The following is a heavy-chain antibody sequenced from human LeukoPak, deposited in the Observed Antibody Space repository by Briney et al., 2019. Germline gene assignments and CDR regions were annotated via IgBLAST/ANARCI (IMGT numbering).Heavy chain of an antibody. D-gene: IGHD2-2*01. V-gene: IGHV3-21*01. CDR3: ARDTGYCSSTSCYREGGGATFFDY. CDR1: GFTFSSYS. Sequence: GGSLRLSCAASGFTFSSYSMNWVRQTPGKWLEWVSSISSSSSYIYYADSVKGRFTISRDNAKNSLYLQMNSLRAEDTAVYYCARDTGYCSSTSCYREGGGATFFDYWGQGALVTVSS. CDR2: ISSSSSYI. J-gene: IGHJ4*02.